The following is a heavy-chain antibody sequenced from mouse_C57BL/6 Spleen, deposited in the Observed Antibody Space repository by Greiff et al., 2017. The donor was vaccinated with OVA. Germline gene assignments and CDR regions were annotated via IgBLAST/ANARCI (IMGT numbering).Heavy chain of an antibody. V-gene: IGHV1-53*01. CDR1: GYTFTSYW. CDR3: ARFGSHYYAMDY. J-gene: IGHJ4*01. Sequence: QVQLQQPGTELVKPGASVKLSCKASGYTFTSYWMHWVKQRPGQGLEWIGNINPSNGGTNYNEKFKSKATLTVDKSSSTAYMQLSSLTSEVSAVYYCARFGSHYYAMDYWGQGTSVTVSS. CDR2: INPSNGGT. D-gene: IGHD1-1*02.